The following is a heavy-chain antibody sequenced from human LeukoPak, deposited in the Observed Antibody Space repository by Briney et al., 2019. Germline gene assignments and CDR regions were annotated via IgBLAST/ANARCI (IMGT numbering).Heavy chain of an antibody. J-gene: IGHJ4*02. D-gene: IGHD5-18*01. CDR3: TTRAWIQLLLGSDY. Sequence: SETLSLTCTVSGGSISSYDWSWIRQPAGKGLELVGRIYTSGSTKYNPSLKSRVTMSLDTSKKQFSLKLSSVTATDTAVYYCTTRAWIQLLLGSDYWGQGTLVTVSS. CDR2: IYTSGST. V-gene: IGHV4-4*07. CDR1: GGSISSYD.